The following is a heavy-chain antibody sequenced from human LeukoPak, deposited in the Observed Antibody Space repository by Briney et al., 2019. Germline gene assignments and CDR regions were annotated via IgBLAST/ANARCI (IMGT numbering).Heavy chain of an antibody. CDR1: GGSISSSTYY. CDR2: IYYSGNT. D-gene: IGHD3-22*01. Sequence: SETLSLTCTVSGGSISSSTYYWGWIRQSPGKGLEWIGNIYYSGNTYYNPSLKSRVTISVDTSKNQFSLKLTSVTAADTAVYYCARGGESYYDSSGYLSWGQGTLVTVSS. CDR3: ARGGESYYDSSGYLS. J-gene: IGHJ5*02. V-gene: IGHV4-39*07.